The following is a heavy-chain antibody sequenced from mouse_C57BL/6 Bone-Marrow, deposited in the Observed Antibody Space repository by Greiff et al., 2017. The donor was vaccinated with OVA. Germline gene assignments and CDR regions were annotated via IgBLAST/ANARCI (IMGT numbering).Heavy chain of an antibody. CDR2: ISNGGGST. CDR3: ARRYYGSSHWYFDV. Sequence: EVMLVESGGGLVQPGGSLKLSCAASGFTFSDYYMYWVRQTPEKRLEWVAYISNGGGSTYYPDTVKGRFTISSNNAKNTLYLQMSRLKSEDTAMYYCARRYYGSSHWYFDVWGTGTTVTVSS. D-gene: IGHD1-1*01. V-gene: IGHV5-12*01. J-gene: IGHJ1*03. CDR1: GFTFSDYY.